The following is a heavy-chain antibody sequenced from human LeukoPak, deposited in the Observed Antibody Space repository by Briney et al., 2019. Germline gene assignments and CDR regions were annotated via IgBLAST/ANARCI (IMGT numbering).Heavy chain of an antibody. CDR2: IYYSGST. V-gene: IGHV4-39*01. D-gene: IGHD3-16*02. J-gene: IGHJ4*02. CDR1: GVSISSSSYY. Sequence: SETLSLTCTVSGVSISSSSYYWDWIRQPPGKGLEWIASIYYSGSTYYNPSLKSRVTISVDTSKNQFSLKLSSVTAADTAVYYCARLWPYVWGSYRSAFDYWGQGTLVTVSS. CDR3: ARLWPYVWGSYRSAFDY.